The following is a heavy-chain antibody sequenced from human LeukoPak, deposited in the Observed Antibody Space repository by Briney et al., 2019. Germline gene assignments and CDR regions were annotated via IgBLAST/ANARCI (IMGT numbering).Heavy chain of an antibody. V-gene: IGHV3-30*03. D-gene: IGHD1-1*01. Sequence: PGGSLRLSCAASGFTFSSYGMHWVRQAPGKGLEWVAVISYDGSNKYYADSVKGRFTISRDNSKNTLYLQMNSLRAEDTAVYYCATHHRLERHPLLDYWGQGTLVTVSS. CDR2: ISYDGSNK. CDR1: GFTFSSYG. CDR3: ATHHRLERHPLLDY. J-gene: IGHJ4*02.